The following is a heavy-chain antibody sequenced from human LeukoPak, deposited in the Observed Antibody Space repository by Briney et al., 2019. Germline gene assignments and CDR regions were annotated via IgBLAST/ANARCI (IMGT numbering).Heavy chain of an antibody. CDR3: AKDQDYYDSSGYYGEFDY. Sequence: GGSLRLSCAASGFTSSSYAMSWVRQAPGKGLEWVSAISGSGGSTYYADSVKGRFTISRDNSKNTLYLQMNSLRAEDTAVYYCAKDQDYYDSSGYYGEFDYWGQGTLVTVSS. D-gene: IGHD3-22*01. CDR1: GFTSSSYA. V-gene: IGHV3-23*01. J-gene: IGHJ4*02. CDR2: ISGSGGST.